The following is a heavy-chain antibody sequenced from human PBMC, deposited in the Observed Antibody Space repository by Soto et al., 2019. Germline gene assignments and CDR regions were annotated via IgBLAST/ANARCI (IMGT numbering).Heavy chain of an antibody. CDR3: ARIPPFGGASGYFDY. Sequence: SETLSLTCTVSGGSINTYYWSWIRQPPGKGLEWIGYVYYSGRTKYNPSLNSRVTMSVDTSKSQFSLTLTSVTAADTAVYFCARIPPFGGASGYFDYWGQGSLVTVSS. CDR1: GGSINTYY. CDR2: VYYSGRT. V-gene: IGHV4-59*01. J-gene: IGHJ4*02. D-gene: IGHD3-16*01.